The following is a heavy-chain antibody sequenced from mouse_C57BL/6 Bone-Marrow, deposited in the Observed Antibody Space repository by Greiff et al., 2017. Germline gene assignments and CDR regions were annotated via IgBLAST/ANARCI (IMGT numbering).Heavy chain of an antibody. J-gene: IGHJ2*01. Sequence: EVKVVESGGDLVKPGGSLKISCAASGFTFSSYCMSWVRQTPDKRLEWVGTISTGGSYTYYPDSFKGRFTIPRDTATNTAYLQLSSLTSEDTAMYSCARLRNYGLFDYWGQGTTLTVSS. CDR2: ISTGGSYT. D-gene: IGHD1-2*01. CDR3: ARLRNYGLFDY. V-gene: IGHV5-6*01. CDR1: GFTFSSYC.